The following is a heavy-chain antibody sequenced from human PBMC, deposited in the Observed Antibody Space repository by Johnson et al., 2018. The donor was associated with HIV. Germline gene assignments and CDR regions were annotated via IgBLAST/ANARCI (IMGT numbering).Heavy chain of an antibody. V-gene: IGHV3-66*02. Sequence: VQLVESGGDLVQPGGSLRLSCAASGFSVSTSYMTWVRQAPGKGLAWVSSISRGGRTYYADSVTGRFTISRDNSKNTLYLQINSLRAEDTAVYYCARVTSPVTTARYGAFDIWGQGTMVTVSS. CDR1: GFSVSTSY. CDR3: ARVTSPVTTARYGAFDI. CDR2: ISRGGRT. D-gene: IGHD4-17*01. J-gene: IGHJ3*02.